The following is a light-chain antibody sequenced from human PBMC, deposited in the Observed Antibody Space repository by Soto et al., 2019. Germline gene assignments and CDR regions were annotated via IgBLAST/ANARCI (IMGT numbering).Light chain of an antibody. CDR2: GAS. Sequence: EIVLTQSPATLSLSPGERATLSCRASQSVGNNLAWYQQKPGQAPRLLIYGASSRATGIPDRFSGSGSGTDFTLTISRLEPEDFAVYYCQQYGSSGTFGQGTKVDIK. CDR3: QQYGSSGT. V-gene: IGKV3-20*01. CDR1: QSVGNN. J-gene: IGKJ1*01.